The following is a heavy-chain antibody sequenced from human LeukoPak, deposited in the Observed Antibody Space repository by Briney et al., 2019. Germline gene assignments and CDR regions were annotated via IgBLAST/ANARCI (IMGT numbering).Heavy chain of an antibody. D-gene: IGHD3-22*01. J-gene: IGHJ5*02. V-gene: IGHV4-39*07. CDR3: ARDSSLYYDAMARQGWFDP. Sequence: SETLSLTCTVSGGSISSSSYYWGWIRQPPGKGLEWIGSIYYSGSTYYNPSLKSRVTISVDTSKNQFSLNLSSMTAADTAVYYCARDSSLYYDAMARQGWFDPWGQGTLVTVSS. CDR2: IYYSGST. CDR1: GGSISSSSYY.